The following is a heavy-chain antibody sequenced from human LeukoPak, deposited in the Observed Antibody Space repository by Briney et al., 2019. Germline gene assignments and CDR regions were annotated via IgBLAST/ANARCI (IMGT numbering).Heavy chain of an antibody. Sequence: PGGSLRLSCAASGFTFSSYGMHWVRQAPGKGLEWVAVIWYDGSNKYYADSVKGRFTISRDNSKNTLYLQMNSLRAEDTAVYYCARDPLGGLSTPHFGYLGQGTLVTVSS. CDR2: IWYDGSNK. J-gene: IGHJ4*02. CDR1: GFTFSSYG. CDR3: ARDPLGGLSTPHFGY. D-gene: IGHD3-10*01. V-gene: IGHV3-33*01.